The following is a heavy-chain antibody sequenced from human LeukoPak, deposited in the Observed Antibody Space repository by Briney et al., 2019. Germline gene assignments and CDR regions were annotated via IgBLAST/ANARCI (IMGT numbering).Heavy chain of an antibody. CDR1: GFTFSSYA. V-gene: IGHV3-23*01. D-gene: IGHD6-13*01. CDR2: ISGSGGST. J-gene: IGHJ5*02. Sequence: GGSLRLSCAASGFTFSSYAMSWVRQAPGKGLEWVSGISGSGGSTYYADSVKGRFTISRDTSKNTLYLQMNTLRAEDTAVYYCAKEGGSSTWYDGWFDPWGRGTLVTVSS. CDR3: AKEGGSSTWYDGWFDP.